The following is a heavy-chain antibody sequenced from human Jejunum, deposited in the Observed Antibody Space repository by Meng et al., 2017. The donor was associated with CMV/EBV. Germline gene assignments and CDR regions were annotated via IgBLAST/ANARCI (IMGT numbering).Heavy chain of an antibody. CDR2: ISYTGST. D-gene: IGHD1-1*01. V-gene: IGHV4-59*13. Sequence: VSGGSIGRCFLTRIRQPPGKGLGWVGYISYTGSTSYDPSHKSRVTISMDTSKNHFSLRLSSVTAADTALYYCAGTTRMEYYFDYWSQGTLVTVSS. J-gene: IGHJ4*02. CDR1: GGSIGRCF. CDR3: AGTTRMEYYFDY.